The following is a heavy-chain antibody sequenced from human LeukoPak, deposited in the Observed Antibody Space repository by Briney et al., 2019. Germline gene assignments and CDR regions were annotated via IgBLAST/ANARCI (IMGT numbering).Heavy chain of an antibody. V-gene: IGHV1-2*02. CDR3: ASTGDNRGLYHYYYMDV. J-gene: IGHJ6*03. D-gene: IGHD1-14*01. CDR2: INPNSGGT. Sequence: GASVKVSCKASGYTFTGYYMHWVRQAPGQGLEWMGWINPNSGGTNYAQKFQGRVTMTRDTSISTAYMELSRLRSDDTAVYYCASTGDNRGLYHYYYMDVWGKGTTVTVSS. CDR1: GYTFTGYY.